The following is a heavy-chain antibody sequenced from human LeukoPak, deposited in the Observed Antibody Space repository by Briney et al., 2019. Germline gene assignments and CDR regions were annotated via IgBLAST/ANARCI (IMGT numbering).Heavy chain of an antibody. CDR2: IYYSGST. D-gene: IGHD2-8*01. J-gene: IGHJ4*02. V-gene: IGHV4-59*12. CDR1: GGSISSYY. CDR3: ARDRACSNGVCSYFDY. Sequence: SETLSLTCTVSGGSISSYYWSWIRQPPGKGLEWIGYIYYSGSTNYNPSLKSRVTISVDTSKNQFSLKLSSVTAADTAVYYCARDRACSNGVCSYFDYWGQGILVTVSS.